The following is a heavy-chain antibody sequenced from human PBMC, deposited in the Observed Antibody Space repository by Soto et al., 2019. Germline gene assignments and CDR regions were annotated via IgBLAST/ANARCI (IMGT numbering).Heavy chain of an antibody. V-gene: IGHV3-23*01. J-gene: IGHJ6*02. D-gene: IGHD1-1*01. CDR3: AKQEGPGTPYYYAMDV. Sequence: PGGALRLSFATSGFTFSRLAITCLRQATGKGLEWVSTLSGSGGSTYYAASVKGRFTISRDNSTDTLYLEMNRLRGEDTAVFFCAKQEGPGTPYYYAMDVWGQGTAVTVSS. CDR2: LSGSGGST. CDR1: GFTFSRLA.